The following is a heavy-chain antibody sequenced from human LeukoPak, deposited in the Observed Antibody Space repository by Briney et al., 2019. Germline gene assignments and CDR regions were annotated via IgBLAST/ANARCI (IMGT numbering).Heavy chain of an antibody. CDR3: AKGGAYGSGSYFDY. Sequence: PGGSLKLSCTASRYTFRSYGMSWVRQAPGKGLEWVASISGGGSTTYNTDAVKGRFTISRDYSKSTVSLQMSSLRVEETAVYYCAKGGAYGSGSYFDYWGQGTLVTVSS. V-gene: IGHV3-23*01. J-gene: IGHJ4*02. CDR2: ISGGGSTT. D-gene: IGHD3-10*01. CDR1: RYTFRSYG.